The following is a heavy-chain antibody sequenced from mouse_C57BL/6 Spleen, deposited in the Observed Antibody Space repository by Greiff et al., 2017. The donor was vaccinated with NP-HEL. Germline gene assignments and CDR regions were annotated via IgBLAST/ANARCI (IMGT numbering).Heavy chain of an antibody. Sequence: EVQLQQSGPVLVKPGASVKMSCKASGYTFTDYYMNWVKQSHGKSLEWIGVINPYNGGTSYNQKFKGKATLTVDKSSSTAYMELNSLTSEDSAVYYCAITTVVAGYAMDYWGQGTSVTVSS. V-gene: IGHV1-19*01. CDR2: INPYNGGT. CDR3: AITTVVAGYAMDY. J-gene: IGHJ4*01. D-gene: IGHD1-1*01. CDR1: GYTFTDYY.